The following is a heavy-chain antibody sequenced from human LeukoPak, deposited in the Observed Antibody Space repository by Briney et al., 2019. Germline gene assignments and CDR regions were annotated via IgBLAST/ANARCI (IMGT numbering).Heavy chain of an antibody. V-gene: IGHV6-1*01. Sequence: SQTLSLTCGISGDSVSSHKSAWNWIRQSPSRGLEWLGRTYFRSTWSQDYSQSVRSRITISADTSKNLFSLHLTSVTPDDTALYFCARATGTFSRFDSWGQGTLVTVSS. D-gene: IGHD3-9*01. CDR1: GDSVSSHKSA. CDR2: TYFRSTWSQ. CDR3: ARATGTFSRFDS. J-gene: IGHJ5*01.